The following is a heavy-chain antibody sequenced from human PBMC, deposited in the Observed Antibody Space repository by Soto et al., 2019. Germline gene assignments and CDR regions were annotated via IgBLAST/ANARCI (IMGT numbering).Heavy chain of an antibody. CDR1: GYTFTRYD. D-gene: IGHD6-6*01. V-gene: IGHV1-8*01. CDR3: ARLSEESSSSNYYYFYMDV. J-gene: IGHJ6*03. Sequence: ASVKVSCKASGYTFTRYDITWVRQATGQGLEWMGWMNPQTGNTAYAEKFQGRVTMTRSTSINTAYMELSGLRSEDTAVYYCARLSEESSSSNYYYFYMDVWGKGSTVTGSS. CDR2: MNPQTGNT.